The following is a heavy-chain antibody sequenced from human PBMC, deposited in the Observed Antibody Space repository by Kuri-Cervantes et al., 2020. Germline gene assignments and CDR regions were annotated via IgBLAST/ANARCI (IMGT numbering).Heavy chain of an antibody. J-gene: IGHJ1*01. CDR1: GFTFSSYA. V-gene: IGHV3-30*18. CDR3: AKDSGDILTDPGHPGHFQH. D-gene: IGHD3-9*01. Sequence: GESLKISCAASGFTFSSYAMSWVRQAPGKGLEWVAVISYDGSNKYYADSVKGRFTISRDNSKNTLYLQMNSLRAEDTAVYYCAKDSGDILTDPGHPGHFQHWGQGTLVTVSS. CDR2: ISYDGSNK.